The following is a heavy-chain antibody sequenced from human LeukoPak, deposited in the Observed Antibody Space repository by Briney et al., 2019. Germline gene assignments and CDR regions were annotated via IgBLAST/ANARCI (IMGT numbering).Heavy chain of an antibody. D-gene: IGHD4-17*01. CDR2: ISSSSSYI. J-gene: IGHJ6*03. Sequence: PGGSLRLSCAASGFTFSSYSMNWVRQAPGKGLEWVSSISSSSSYIYYADSVKGRFTISRDNAKNLLYLQMNSLRAEDTAVYYCARDYGDYEPGRHHYYYYYMDVWGKGTTVTVSS. CDR3: ARDYGDYEPGRHHYYYYYMDV. V-gene: IGHV3-21*01. CDR1: GFTFSSYS.